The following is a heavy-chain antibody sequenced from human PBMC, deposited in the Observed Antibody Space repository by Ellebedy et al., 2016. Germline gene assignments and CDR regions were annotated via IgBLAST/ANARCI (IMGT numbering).Heavy chain of an antibody. D-gene: IGHD3-3*01. CDR2: IKSKTDGGTT. CDR3: TTDDPFKVVFGVVIKNAFDI. CDR1: GFTFSNAW. V-gene: IGHV3-15*07. Sequence: GESLKISCAASGFTFSNAWMNWVRQAPGKGLEWVGRIKSKTDGGTTDYAAPVKGRFTISRDDSKNTLYLQMNSLKTEDTAVYYCTTDDPFKVVFGVVIKNAFDIWGQGTMVTVSS. J-gene: IGHJ3*02.